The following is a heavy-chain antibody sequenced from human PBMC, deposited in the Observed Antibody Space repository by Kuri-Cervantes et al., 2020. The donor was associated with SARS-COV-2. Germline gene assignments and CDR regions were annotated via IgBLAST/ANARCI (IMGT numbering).Heavy chain of an antibody. D-gene: IGHD3-16*01. CDR1: GFTFSGSA. Sequence: GGSLRLSCAASGFTFSGSAMHWVRQASGKGLEWVGRIRSKANSYATAYAASVKGRFTISRDDSKNTAYLQMNSLKTEDTAVYHCTRRGPPLWYFDLWGRGTLVTVSS. V-gene: IGHV3-73*01. CDR2: IRSKANSYAT. CDR3: TRRGPPLWYFDL. J-gene: IGHJ2*01.